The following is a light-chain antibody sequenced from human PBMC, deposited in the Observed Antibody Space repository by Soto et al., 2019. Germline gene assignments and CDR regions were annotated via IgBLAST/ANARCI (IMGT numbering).Light chain of an antibody. CDR1: SSDVGGYNY. V-gene: IGLV2-14*03. CDR2: DVS. CDR3: SSYTSSNTRYV. Sequence: QSALTQPASVSGSPGQSITISCTGTSSDVGGYNYVSWYQQHPGKAPKLMIYDVSSRPSGVSYCFSGSKSGNTASLTISGLQAEDEADYYCSSYTSSNTRYVFGTGTKLTVL. J-gene: IGLJ1*01.